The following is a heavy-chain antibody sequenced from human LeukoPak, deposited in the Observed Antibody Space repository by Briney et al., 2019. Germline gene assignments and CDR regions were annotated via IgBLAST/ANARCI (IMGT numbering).Heavy chain of an antibody. V-gene: IGHV3-23*01. J-gene: IGHJ5*02. Sequence: GGSLRLSCAASGFTFSSYAMSWVRQAPGKGLEWVSVISGSGGSTYYADSVKGRFTISRDNSKNTLYLQMNSLRAEDTAVYYCAKVGLGDYGDYGWFDPWGQGTLVTVSS. CDR3: AKVGLGDYGDYGWFDP. CDR2: ISGSGGST. D-gene: IGHD4-17*01. CDR1: GFTFSSYA.